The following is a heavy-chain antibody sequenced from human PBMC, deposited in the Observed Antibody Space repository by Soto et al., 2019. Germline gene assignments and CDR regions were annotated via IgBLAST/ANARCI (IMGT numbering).Heavy chain of an antibody. CDR1: GFTLSYYW. CDR3: ARDCSGGSCQY. V-gene: IGHV3-7*01. Sequence: EVQLMESGGGLVQPGGSLRLSCAASGFTLSYYWMSWVRQAPGKGLEWVANIKEDGSEKYYVDSVKGRFTMCRYNAQNAVFLKMNSLRVESTAIYDCARDCSGGSCQYWGQGTLVTGAS. CDR2: IKEDGSEK. J-gene: IGHJ4*02. D-gene: IGHD2-15*01.